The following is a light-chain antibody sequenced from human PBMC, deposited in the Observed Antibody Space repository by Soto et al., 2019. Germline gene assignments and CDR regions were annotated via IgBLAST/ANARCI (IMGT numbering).Light chain of an antibody. J-gene: IGLJ2*01. V-gene: IGLV2-23*02. CDR2: EVT. Sequence: QSALTQPASVSGSPGQSITISCTGTTSDVENYNLVSWYQQHPGKAPKLMIYEVTKRPSGVSSRFSGSNSDNTASLTISGLQAEDEADYYCCSYATGGSVVFGGGTKLTVL. CDR1: TSDVENYNL. CDR3: CSYATGGSVV.